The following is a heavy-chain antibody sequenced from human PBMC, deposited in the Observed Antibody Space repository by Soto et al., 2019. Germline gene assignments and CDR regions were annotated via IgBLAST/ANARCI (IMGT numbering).Heavy chain of an antibody. Sequence: VQLVESGGGEVQPGRSLRLSCAASGFKYTDFALPWVRQAPGKGLEWVAIISYDGSDKYYADSVKGRFVISRDNPKNTLYLEMNSLRPEDTAVYFCARRAWDSYYAIDVWGQGTTVTVFS. CDR3: ARRAWDSYYAIDV. CDR2: ISYDGSDK. D-gene: IGHD3-22*01. V-gene: IGHV3-30*09. J-gene: IGHJ6*02. CDR1: GFKYTDFA.